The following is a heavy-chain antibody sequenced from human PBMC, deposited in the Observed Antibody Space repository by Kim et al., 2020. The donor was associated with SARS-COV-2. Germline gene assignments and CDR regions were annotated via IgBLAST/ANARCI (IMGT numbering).Heavy chain of an antibody. J-gene: IGHJ4*02. CDR3: ARVPSRRGDY. CDR2: NT. Sequence: NTKYSQKSQGRVTITRDTSASTAYMELSSLRSEDTAVYYCARVPSRRGDYWGQGTLVTVSS. V-gene: IGHV1-3*01.